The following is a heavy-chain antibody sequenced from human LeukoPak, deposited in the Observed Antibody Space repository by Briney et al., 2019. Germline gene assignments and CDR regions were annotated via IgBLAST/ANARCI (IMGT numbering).Heavy chain of an antibody. J-gene: IGHJ4*02. CDR3: ATSLVGATGFFDY. CDR1: GYTFSSYD. CDR2: MNPNSGNT. D-gene: IGHD1-26*01. V-gene: IGHV1-8*01. Sequence: GASVKVSCKASGYTFSSYDINWVRQATGQGLEWMGWMNPNSGNTGYAQKFQGRVTMTEDTSTDTAYMELSSLRSEDTAVYYCATSLVGATGFFDYWGQGTLVTVSS.